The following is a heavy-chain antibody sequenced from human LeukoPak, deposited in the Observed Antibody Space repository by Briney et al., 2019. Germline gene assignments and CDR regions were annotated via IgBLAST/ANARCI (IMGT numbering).Heavy chain of an antibody. D-gene: IGHD3-9*01. V-gene: IGHV1-8*01. CDR3: ARGVEDYDILTGPYRFDY. Sequence: ASVKVSCKASGYTFTSHHINWVRQAAGQGLEWMGWMNPNSGNTAYAQKFQGRVTMTWDTSISTAYMELSSLRSEDTGVYYCARGVEDYDILTGPYRFDYWGQGTLVTVSS. J-gene: IGHJ4*02. CDR2: MNPNSGNT. CDR1: GYTFTSHH.